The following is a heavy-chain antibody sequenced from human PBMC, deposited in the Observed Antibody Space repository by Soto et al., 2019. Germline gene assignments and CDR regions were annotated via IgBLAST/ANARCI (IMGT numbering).Heavy chain of an antibody. D-gene: IGHD4-17*01. CDR1: GFTFSEYS. Sequence: GGSLRLSCTASGFTFSEYSMNWVRQAPGKGLEWVSYIRSDSSITYYADSVKGRFTISRDNAQNSLYLQMNSLRDEDTAVYYCARDHWGVSGDYDFDFWGQGTLVTVSS. J-gene: IGHJ4*02. V-gene: IGHV3-48*02. CDR3: ARDHWGVSGDYDFDF. CDR2: IRSDSSIT.